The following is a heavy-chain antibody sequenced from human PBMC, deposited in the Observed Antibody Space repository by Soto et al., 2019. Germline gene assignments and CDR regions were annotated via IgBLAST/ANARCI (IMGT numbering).Heavy chain of an antibody. V-gene: IGHV3-23*01. D-gene: IGHD2-15*01. CDR3: ARDDVLCDGGRCYGVPLDV. CDR1: GFTFGSYA. J-gene: IGHJ6*04. CDR2: ISGSGGST. Sequence: AXXGFTFGSYAMSWVRRAPGKWLESVSAISGSGGSTYYADSVKGRFTISRDTSENTLHLQMDSLRAEDTADYYCARDDVLCDGGRCYGVPLDVWGKGTTVTVSS.